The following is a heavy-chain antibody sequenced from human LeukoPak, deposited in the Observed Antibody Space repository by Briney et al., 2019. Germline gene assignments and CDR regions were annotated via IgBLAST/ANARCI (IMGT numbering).Heavy chain of an antibody. V-gene: IGHV3-7*01. Sequence: LPGGSLRLSCAASGFTFSTYWMSWVRQAPGKGLEWVANIKQDGSEKYYVDSVKGRFTISRDNAKNSLYLQMNSLRAEDTAVYYCARNSLIAENYGYYYFSYMDVWGKGTTVTVSS. J-gene: IGHJ6*03. CDR2: IKQDGSEK. CDR3: ARNSLIAENYGYYYFSYMDV. D-gene: IGHD2-21*01. CDR1: GFTFSTYW.